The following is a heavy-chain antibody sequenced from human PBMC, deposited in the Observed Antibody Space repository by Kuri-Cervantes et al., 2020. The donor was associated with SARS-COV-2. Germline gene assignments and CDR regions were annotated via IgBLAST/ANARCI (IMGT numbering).Heavy chain of an antibody. CDR1: GFTFSSYG. D-gene: IGHD2-8*01. J-gene: IGHJ6*02. V-gene: IGHV3-30*18. CDR2: ISYDGSNK. Sequence: LSLTCAASGFTFSSYGMHWVRQAPGKGLEWVAVISYDGSNKYNADCVKGRFSISRDNSKNTLYLQMNSLRAEDTAVYYCAKDIVLMVYAIKVMGYYYYGMDVWGQGTTVTVSS. CDR3: AKDIVLMVYAIKVMGYYYYGMDV.